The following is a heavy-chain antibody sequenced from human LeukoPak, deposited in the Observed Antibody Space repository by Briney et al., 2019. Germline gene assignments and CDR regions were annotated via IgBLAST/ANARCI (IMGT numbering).Heavy chain of an antibody. Sequence: TGGSLRLSCAASGFTFSSYGMHWVRQAPGKGLEWVAFIRYDGSNKYYADSVKGRFTISRDNSKNTLYLQMNSLRAEDTAVYYCAKALVTTVVTGRWGFDYWGQGTLITVSS. CDR2: IRYDGSNK. CDR1: GFTFSSYG. D-gene: IGHD4-23*01. CDR3: AKALVTTVVTGRWGFDY. J-gene: IGHJ4*02. V-gene: IGHV3-30*02.